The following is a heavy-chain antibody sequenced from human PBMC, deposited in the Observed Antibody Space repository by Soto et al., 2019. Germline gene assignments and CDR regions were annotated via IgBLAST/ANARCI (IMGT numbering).Heavy chain of an antibody. Sequence: QVQLVQSGAEVKKPGASVKVSCKASGYTFTSYAISWVRQAPGQGLEWMGWISAYNGNTNYAQKFQGRVTMTTDTPTSTAYMELRSLGSDDTALYYCARDAPPADYWGQGTLVTVSS. CDR2: ISAYNGNT. CDR3: ARDAPPADY. J-gene: IGHJ4*02. V-gene: IGHV1-18*01. CDR1: GYTFTSYA.